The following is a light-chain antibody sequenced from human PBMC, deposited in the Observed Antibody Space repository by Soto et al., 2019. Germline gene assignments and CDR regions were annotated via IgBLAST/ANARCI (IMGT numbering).Light chain of an antibody. CDR2: GAS. Sequence: IVMTQSPATLSVSPGERATLSCRASQSVSSTLAWYQQKPGQAPRLLIYGASTRATGIPARFTGSGSGTEFTLTISSLQSEDFAIYYCQQYDTSHITFGQGTRLEIK. CDR1: QSVSST. CDR3: QQYDTSHIT. J-gene: IGKJ5*01. V-gene: IGKV3-15*01.